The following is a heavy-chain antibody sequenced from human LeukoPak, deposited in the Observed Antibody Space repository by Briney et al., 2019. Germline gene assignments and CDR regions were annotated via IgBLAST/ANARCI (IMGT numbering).Heavy chain of an antibody. D-gene: IGHD3-16*01. CDR2: ISYDGSNK. Sequence: GRSLRLSCAASGFTFDDYAMHWVRQAPGKGLEWVAVISYDGSNKYYADSVKGRFTLSSDSSRNTVYLQLNNLRVEDTAIYYCARASWVSSTDAVRWGQGTLVTVSS. CDR3: ARASWVSSTDAVR. CDR1: GFTFDDYA. J-gene: IGHJ4*02. V-gene: IGHV3-30*14.